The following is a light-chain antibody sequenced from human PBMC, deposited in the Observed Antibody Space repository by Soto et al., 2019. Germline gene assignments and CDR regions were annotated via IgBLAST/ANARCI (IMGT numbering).Light chain of an antibody. V-gene: IGKV3-20*01. Sequence: EIVLTQSPATLSLSPGERATLSCRASQSVSSSYLAWYQQKPGQPPRLLIYGASSRATGIPDRFSGSGSGTDFTLTISRLEAEDFAVFYCQHYDSLAITFGQGTRLEIK. CDR3: QHYDSLAIT. CDR1: QSVSSSY. CDR2: GAS. J-gene: IGKJ5*01.